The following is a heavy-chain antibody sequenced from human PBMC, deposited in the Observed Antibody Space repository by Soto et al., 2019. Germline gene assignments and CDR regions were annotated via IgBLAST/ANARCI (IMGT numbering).Heavy chain of an antibody. CDR2: INQDGSEK. D-gene: IGHD1-26*01. CDR1: ESTVSRDW. Sequence: EVHLVESGGGLVQTGGSLRLSCAIFESTVSRDWMNWVRQAPGKGLEWVAHINQDGSEKYYVDSVKGRFTISRDNAKKSLYLQRNTLRPADSAMYYSTGGVGDAFWGQGTLVTVSS. J-gene: IGHJ4*02. V-gene: IGHV3-7*01. CDR3: TGGVGDAF.